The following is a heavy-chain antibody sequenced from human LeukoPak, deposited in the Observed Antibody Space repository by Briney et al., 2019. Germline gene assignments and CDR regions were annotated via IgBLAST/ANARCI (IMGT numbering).Heavy chain of an antibody. V-gene: IGHV3-23*01. CDR2: ITASGSST. CDR1: GFTFSSYG. J-gene: IGHJ5*02. Sequence: GGSLRLSCAASGFTFSSYGMSWVRQAPGKGLEWVSGITASGSSTYYADSVKGRLTISRDNSKNTLYLQMNSLRTEDTAVYYCARAAAETGAFRDNWFDPWGQGTLVTVSS. CDR3: ARAAAETGAFRDNWFDP. D-gene: IGHD6-19*01.